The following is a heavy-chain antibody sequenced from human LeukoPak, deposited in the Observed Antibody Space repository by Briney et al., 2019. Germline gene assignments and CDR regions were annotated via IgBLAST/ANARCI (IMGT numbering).Heavy chain of an antibody. CDR2: IYHSGST. CDR3: ARVSDDEYGGNSGANYFES. CDR1: VYSIISPFY. J-gene: IGHJ4*02. D-gene: IGHD4-23*01. Sequence: SETLSVTCTVSVYSIISPFYWGWIRQSPGKGLEWIGNIYHSGSTYSNPSLRSRVTISVDTSKNQFSLKLNSVTAADTAVYYCARVSDDEYGGNSGANYFESWGQGTLVTVSS. V-gene: IGHV4-38-2*02.